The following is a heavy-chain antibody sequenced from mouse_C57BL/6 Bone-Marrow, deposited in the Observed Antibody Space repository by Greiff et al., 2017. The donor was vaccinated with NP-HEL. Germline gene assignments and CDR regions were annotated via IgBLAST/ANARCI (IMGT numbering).Heavy chain of an antibody. CDR3: ARRGYGSSYPAWFAY. D-gene: IGHD1-1*01. CDR2: IDPSASYT. J-gene: IGHJ3*01. CDR1: GYTFTSYW. Sequence: QVQLQQPGAELVMPGASVKLSCKASGYTFTSYWMHWVKQRPGQGLEWIGEIDPSASYTNYNQKFKGKSTLTVDKSSSTAYMQLSSLTSEDSAVYYCARRGYGSSYPAWFAYWGQGTLVTVSA. V-gene: IGHV1-69*01.